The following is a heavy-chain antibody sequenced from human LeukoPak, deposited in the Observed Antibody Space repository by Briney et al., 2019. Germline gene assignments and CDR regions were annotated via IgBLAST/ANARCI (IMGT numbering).Heavy chain of an antibody. CDR1: GGSFSGYY. CDR2: INHSGST. D-gene: IGHD3-9*01. J-gene: IGHJ3*02. Sequence: SETLSLTCAVHGGSFSGYYWSSIRQPPGKGLERIGEINHSGSTNYNPSLKIRVTISVDTSKNQSSLKLSSVTAADTAVYYCARGGRYYDILTGSQFPGSRDAFDIWGQGTMVTVSS. V-gene: IGHV4-34*01. CDR3: ARGGRYYDILTGSQFPGSRDAFDI.